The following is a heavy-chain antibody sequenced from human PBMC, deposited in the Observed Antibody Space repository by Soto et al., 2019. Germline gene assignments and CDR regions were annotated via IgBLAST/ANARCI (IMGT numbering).Heavy chain of an antibody. CDR3: VRDGVGAPPFDY. Sequence: EVPLVESGGGLVQPGGSLRLSCAASGFTFSSHWMHWVRQAPGQGLLWVARIKGDGSSTAYADSVKGRFTISRDNAKNTVQLQMNSLRLEDTAVYYCVRDGVGAPPFDYWGQGALVTVSS. D-gene: IGHD1-26*01. V-gene: IGHV3-74*01. J-gene: IGHJ4*02. CDR1: GFTFSSHW. CDR2: IKGDGSST.